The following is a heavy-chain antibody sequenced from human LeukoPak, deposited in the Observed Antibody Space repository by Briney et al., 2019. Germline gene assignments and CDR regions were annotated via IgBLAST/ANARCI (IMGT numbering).Heavy chain of an antibody. Sequence: GESLKISCKDSGYSFTSYWIGWVRQMPGKGLEWMGIIYPGDSDTRYSPSFQGQVTISADKSINTAYLQWSSLKASDTAIYYCARRGEAMDPFDYWGQGTLVTISS. V-gene: IGHV5-51*01. D-gene: IGHD5-18*01. J-gene: IGHJ4*02. CDR1: GYSFTSYW. CDR2: IYPGDSDT. CDR3: ARRGEAMDPFDY.